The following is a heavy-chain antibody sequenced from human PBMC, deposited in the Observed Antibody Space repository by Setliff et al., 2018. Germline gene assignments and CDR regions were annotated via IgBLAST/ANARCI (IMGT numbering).Heavy chain of an antibody. J-gene: IGHJ4*02. Sequence: SVKVSCKASGGTFSSYAISWVRQAPGQGLEWMGGIIPIFGTANYAQKFQGRVTITTDGSTSTAYMELSSLRSEDTAVYYCAALPNLQLRWTERVPYWGQGTLVTVSS. D-gene: IGHD4-17*01. CDR1: GGTFSSYA. CDR3: AALPNLQLRWTERVPY. V-gene: IGHV1-69*05. CDR2: IIPIFGTA.